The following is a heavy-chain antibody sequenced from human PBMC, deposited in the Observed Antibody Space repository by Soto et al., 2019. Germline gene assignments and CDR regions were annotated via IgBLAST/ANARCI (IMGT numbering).Heavy chain of an antibody. CDR3: ARPANTVADHFDL. CDR2: IYPSDSDT. CDR1: GYTFTIYW. Sequence: PGESLKISCQVSGYTFTIYWIHWVRQMPGKGLEWMGIIYPSDSDTRYSPSFQGQVTISADQSINTAYLQWDSLKASDTAIYYCARPANTVADHFDLWGQGTPVTVSS. J-gene: IGHJ4*02. D-gene: IGHD4-17*01. V-gene: IGHV5-51*01.